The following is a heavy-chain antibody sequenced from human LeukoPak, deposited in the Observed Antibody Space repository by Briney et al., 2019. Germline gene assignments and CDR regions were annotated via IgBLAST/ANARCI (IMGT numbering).Heavy chain of an antibody. CDR1: GGSISSGSYY. CDR3: ARSTVLLWFGTLYYYGMDV. D-gene: IGHD3-10*01. V-gene: IGHV4-61*02. CDR2: IYTSGST. Sequence: SETLSLTCTVSGGSISSGSYYWSWIRQPAGKGLEWIGRIYTSGSTNYNPSLKSRVTISVDTSKNQFSLKLSSVTAADTAVYYCARSTVLLWFGTLYYYGMDVWGQGTTVTVSS. J-gene: IGHJ6*02.